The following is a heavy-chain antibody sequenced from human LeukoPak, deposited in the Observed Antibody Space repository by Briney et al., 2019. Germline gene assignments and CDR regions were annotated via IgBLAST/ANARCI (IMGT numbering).Heavy chain of an antibody. CDR1: GYSISSGYY. D-gene: IGHD6-13*01. V-gene: IGHV4-38-2*02. CDR2: IYHSGST. Sequence: SETLSLTCTVSGYSISSGYYWGWIRQPPGKGLEWIGSIYHSGSTYYNPSLKSRVTISVDTSKNQFSLKLSSVTAADTAVYYCAKDSSSWNFPFDYWGQGTLVTVSS. J-gene: IGHJ4*02. CDR3: AKDSSSWNFPFDY.